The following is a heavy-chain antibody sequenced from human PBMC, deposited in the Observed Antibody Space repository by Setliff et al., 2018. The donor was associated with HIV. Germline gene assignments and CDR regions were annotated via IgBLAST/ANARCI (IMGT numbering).Heavy chain of an antibody. CDR1: GYTFSNYG. V-gene: IGHV1-18*01. Sequence: ASVKVSCKASGYTFSNYGITWVRQAPGQGLEWMGWISPYNGNTNYVQKLQGRVTITTDTSTSTAYMELRSLRSDDTALYYCARKPTGSPSDYWGQGTLVTVSS. D-gene: IGHD2-2*01. CDR2: ISPYNGNT. CDR3: ARKPTGSPSDY. J-gene: IGHJ4*02.